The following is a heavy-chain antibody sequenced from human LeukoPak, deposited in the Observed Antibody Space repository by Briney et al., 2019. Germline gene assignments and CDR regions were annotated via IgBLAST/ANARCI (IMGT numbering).Heavy chain of an antibody. J-gene: IGHJ5*02. CDR2: IRGSGGDT. CDR3: AKGGYTTYFDP. Sequence: GGSLRLSCAASGFTFSSYSLTWVRQAPGKGLEWVSTIRGSGGDTYYADSVKGRFTISRDNSKNTLYLLMNTLRAEDTAVYYCAKGGYTTYFDPWGQGILVTVSS. D-gene: IGHD6-13*01. CDR1: GFTFSSYS. V-gene: IGHV3-23*01.